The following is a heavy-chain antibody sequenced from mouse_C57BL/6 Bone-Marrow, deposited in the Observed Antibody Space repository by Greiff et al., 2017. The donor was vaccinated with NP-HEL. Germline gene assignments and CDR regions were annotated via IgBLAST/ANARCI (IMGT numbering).Heavy chain of an antibody. CDR1: GYTFTSYW. CDR2: IYPGNSDT. CDR3: TRGGCPGVWYFDV. V-gene: IGHV1-5*01. J-gene: IGHJ1*03. Sequence: VQLQQSGTVLARPGASVKMSCKTSGYTFTSYWMHWVKQRPGPGLEWIGAIYPGNSDTSYNQKFKGKAKLTAVTSASTAYMELSSLTNEDSAVYYGTRGGCPGVWYFDVWGTGTTVTVSS.